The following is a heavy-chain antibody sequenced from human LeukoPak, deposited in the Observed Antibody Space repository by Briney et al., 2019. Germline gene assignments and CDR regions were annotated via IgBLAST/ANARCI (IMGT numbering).Heavy chain of an antibody. V-gene: IGHV3-23*01. CDR3: AKDHWDY. J-gene: IGHJ4*02. Sequence: GGSLRLSCAASRFSFSSYAMSWVGHAPGKGLEWVSGISGSGDNTYYVDSVKGRFTTSRDNSKNTLYLQMSSLRAEDTAVYYCAKDHWDYWGQGTLVTVSS. CDR2: ISGSGDNT. CDR1: RFSFSSYA. D-gene: IGHD1-1*01.